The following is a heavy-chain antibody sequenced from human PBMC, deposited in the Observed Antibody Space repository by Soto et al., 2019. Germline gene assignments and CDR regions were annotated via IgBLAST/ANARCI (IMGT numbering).Heavy chain of an antibody. D-gene: IGHD3-22*01. J-gene: IGHJ4*02. CDR2: IIPILGIA. CDR3: ARDDEAMIAYY. Sequence: QVQLVQSGAEVKKPGSSVKVSCKASGGTFSSYTISWVRQAPGQGLEWMGRIIPILGIANYAQKFQGRVMITADKSTSTAYMELSSLRSEDTAVYYCARDDEAMIAYYWGQGTLVTVSS. V-gene: IGHV1-69*08. CDR1: GGTFSSYT.